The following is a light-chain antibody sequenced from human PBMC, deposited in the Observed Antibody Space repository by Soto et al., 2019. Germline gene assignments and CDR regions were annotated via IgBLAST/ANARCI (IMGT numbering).Light chain of an antibody. V-gene: IGLV2-14*01. Sequence: QSALTQPASVSGSPGQSITISCTGTSSDVGGYNYVSWYQQHPGKAPKLMMYDVSNRPSGVSNRCSGSKSGNTASLTNSGLPAEDEADYYCSSYTSSSTYVFGTGTKLTVL. CDR3: SSYTSSSTYV. J-gene: IGLJ1*01. CDR1: SSDVGGYNY. CDR2: DVS.